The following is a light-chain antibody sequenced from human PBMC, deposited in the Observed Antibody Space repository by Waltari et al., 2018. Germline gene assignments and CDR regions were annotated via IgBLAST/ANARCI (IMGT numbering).Light chain of an antibody. V-gene: IGLV2-8*01. J-gene: IGLJ2*01. CDR3: SSYAGDNILI. CDR1: SRDVAFYDF. CDR2: DVN. Sequence: QSALTQPPSASGSPGQSVSISCTGTSRDVAFYDFVSWYKQDPGKAPKLILYDVNKRPSGFPGRFSGSKSGNTASLIVSGLQADDEAYYYCSSYAGDNILIFGGGTKLTV.